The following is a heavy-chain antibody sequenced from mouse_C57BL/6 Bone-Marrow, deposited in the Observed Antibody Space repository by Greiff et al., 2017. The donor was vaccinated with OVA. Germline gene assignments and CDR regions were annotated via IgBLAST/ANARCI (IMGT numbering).Heavy chain of an antibody. CDR1: GFTFSDYY. Sequence: EVQRVESEGGLVQPGSSMKLSCTASGFTFSDYYMAWVRQVPEKGLEWVANINYDGSSTYYLDSLKSRFIISRDNAKNILYLQMSSLKSEDTATYYCAREEVVATGFDYWGQGTTLTVSS. CDR2: INYDGSST. D-gene: IGHD1-1*01. J-gene: IGHJ2*01. V-gene: IGHV5-16*01. CDR3: AREEVVATGFDY.